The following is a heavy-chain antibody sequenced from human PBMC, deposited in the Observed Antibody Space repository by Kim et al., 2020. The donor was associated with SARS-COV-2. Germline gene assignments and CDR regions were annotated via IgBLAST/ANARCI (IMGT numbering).Heavy chain of an antibody. Sequence: ASVKVSCKASGYTFIYYYIHWVRQAPGQGLEWMGRLNPNSGGTDSAQQFQGRVVMTRDTSVSTPYMELSTLRSDDTAVYYCARETVSSANPRYLQEWGQGTLVTVSS. CDR1: GYTFIYYY. J-gene: IGHJ1*01. CDR2: LNPNSGGT. D-gene: IGHD3-10*01. CDR3: ARETVSSANPRYLQE. V-gene: IGHV1-2*06.